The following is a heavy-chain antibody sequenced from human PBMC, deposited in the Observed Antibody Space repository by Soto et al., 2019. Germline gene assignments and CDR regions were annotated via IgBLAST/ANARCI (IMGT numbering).Heavy chain of an antibody. CDR3: ARAQEEYLLVRFDY. Sequence: EVQLVESGGGLVQPGGSLRLSCAASGFTFTNYNMNWVRQAPGKGLEWVSYISSSSSTIYYADSVKGRFTISRDNAKNSLYLQMNSLRDEDTAVYYCARAQEEYLLVRFDYWGQGTLVTVSS. V-gene: IGHV3-48*02. D-gene: IGHD3-10*01. CDR2: ISSSSSTI. CDR1: GFTFTNYN. J-gene: IGHJ4*02.